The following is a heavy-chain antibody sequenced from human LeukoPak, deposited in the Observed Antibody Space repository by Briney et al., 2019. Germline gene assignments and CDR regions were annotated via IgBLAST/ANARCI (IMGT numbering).Heavy chain of an antibody. CDR3: ARGHHSSSGFDY. Sequence: GGSLRLSCAASGFTFRSYDMHWVRQATGKGLEWVSAIGTAGDTYYPGSVKGRFTISRENAKNSLYLQMNSLRAGDTAVYYCARGHHSSSGFDYWGQGTLVTVSS. V-gene: IGHV3-13*01. J-gene: IGHJ4*02. CDR2: IGTAGDT. CDR1: GFTFRSYD. D-gene: IGHD6-13*01.